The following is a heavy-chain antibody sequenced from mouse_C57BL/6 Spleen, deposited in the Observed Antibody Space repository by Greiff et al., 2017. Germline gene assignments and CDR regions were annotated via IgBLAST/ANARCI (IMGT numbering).Heavy chain of an antibody. CDR3: ARSLYGDRAMDY. Sequence: VQLQQSGPELVKPGASVKISCKASGYAFSSSWMNWVKQRPGKGLEWIGRIYPGDGDTNYNGKFKGKATLTADKSSSTAYMQLSSLTSEDSAVYFCARSLYGDRAMDYWGQGTSVTVSS. CDR2: IYPGDGDT. J-gene: IGHJ4*01. CDR1: GYAFSSSW. D-gene: IGHD2-13*01. V-gene: IGHV1-82*01.